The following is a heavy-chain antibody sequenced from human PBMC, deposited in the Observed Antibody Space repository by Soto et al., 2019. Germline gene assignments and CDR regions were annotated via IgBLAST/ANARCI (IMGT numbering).Heavy chain of an antibody. V-gene: IGHV3-30-3*01. Sequence: PGGSLRLSCAASGFTFSSYAMHWVRQAPGKGLEWVAVISYDGSNKYYADSVKGRFTISRDNSKNTLYLQMNSLRAEDTAVYYCARSLGGCSGGSCYPRYYYYYGMDVWGQGTTVTAP. CDR2: ISYDGSNK. J-gene: IGHJ6*02. CDR1: GFTFSSYA. CDR3: ARSLGGCSGGSCYPRYYYYYGMDV. D-gene: IGHD2-15*01.